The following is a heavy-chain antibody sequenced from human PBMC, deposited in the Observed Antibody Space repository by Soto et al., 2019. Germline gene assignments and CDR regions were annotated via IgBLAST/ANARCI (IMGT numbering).Heavy chain of an antibody. Sequence: PGGSLRLSCAASGFTFSSYWMSWVRQAPGKGLEWVANIKQDGSEKYYVDSVKGRFTISRDNAKNSLYLQMNSLRAEDTAVYYCARDRNIAARPLYYYYMDVWGKGTTVTVSS. CDR1: GFTFSSYW. J-gene: IGHJ6*03. D-gene: IGHD6-6*01. V-gene: IGHV3-7*01. CDR2: IKQDGSEK. CDR3: ARDRNIAARPLYYYYMDV.